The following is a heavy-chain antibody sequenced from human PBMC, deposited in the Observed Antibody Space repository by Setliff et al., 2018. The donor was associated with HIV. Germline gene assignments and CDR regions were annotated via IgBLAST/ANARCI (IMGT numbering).Heavy chain of an antibody. D-gene: IGHD3-22*01. V-gene: IGHV1-69*10. J-gene: IGHJ6*02. Sequence: ASVKVSCKASGGTFSSYAISWVRQAPGQGLEWMGGIIPILGIANYAQKFQGRVTITADKSTSTAYMELRSLRSDDTAVYYCARDVDHMIDVWGPGTTVTVSS. CDR3: ARDVDHMIDV. CDR1: GGTFSSYA. CDR2: IIPILGIA.